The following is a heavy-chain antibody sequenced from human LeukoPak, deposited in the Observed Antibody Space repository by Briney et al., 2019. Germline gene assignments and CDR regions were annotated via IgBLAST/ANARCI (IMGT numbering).Heavy chain of an antibody. J-gene: IGHJ1*01. V-gene: IGHV3-48*02. CDR2: ISGSSSAI. CDR3: ARDGRSYYGSGSYL. D-gene: IGHD3-10*01. Sequence: GGSPRLSCAASGFTFSNYGMNWVRQAPGKGLEWVSYISGSSSAIYYADSVKGRFTISRDNAKNSLYLQMNSLRDEDTAVYYCARDGRSYYGSGSYLWGQGTLVTVSS. CDR1: GFTFSNYG.